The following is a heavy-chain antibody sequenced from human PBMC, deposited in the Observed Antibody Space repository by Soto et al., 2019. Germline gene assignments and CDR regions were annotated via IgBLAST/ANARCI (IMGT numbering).Heavy chain of an antibody. CDR1: GYTFTNYD. CDR3: GRSIGGSSENFDY. D-gene: IGHD2-21*01. Sequence: QVQLVQSGAEVRTPGASVKVSCKASGYTFTNYDINWVRQATGQGPEWMGWMNPDSGHTGYVQKFQGRVTMTRNTAISPAYMELSNLGSEDTAGYYCGRSIGGSSENFDYWGQGTLVTVSS. J-gene: IGHJ4*02. CDR2: MNPDSGHT. V-gene: IGHV1-8*01.